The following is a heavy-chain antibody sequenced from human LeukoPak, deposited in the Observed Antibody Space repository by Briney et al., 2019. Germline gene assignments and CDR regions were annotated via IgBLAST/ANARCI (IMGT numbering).Heavy chain of an antibody. CDR1: GYTFTGYY. J-gene: IGHJ4*02. Sequence: ASVKVSCKASGYTFTGYYMHWVRQAPGQGLEWMGWINPNSGGTNYAQKFQGRVTMTRDTSISTAYMELSGLRAEYTAVYYCAGMGGDYYDSSGYYEPFDYWGQGTLVTVSS. D-gene: IGHD3-22*01. V-gene: IGHV1-2*02. CDR2: INPNSGGT. CDR3: AGMGGDYYDSSGYYEPFDY.